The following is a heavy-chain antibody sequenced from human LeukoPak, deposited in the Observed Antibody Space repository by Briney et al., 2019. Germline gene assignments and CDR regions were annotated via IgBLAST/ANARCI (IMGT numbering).Heavy chain of an antibody. CDR3: ARTSFPGYSRSWWYDFDI. CDR2: IWYDGSNE. V-gene: IGHV3-33*01. Sequence: PGRSLRLSCAASGFNFSTYGMHWVRQAPGQGLEWVGVIWYDGSNEYYAESVKGRFTISRDNSKNALFLQMNSLRAEDTAVYYCARTSFPGYSRSWWYDFDIWGQGTMVTVSS. CDR1: GFNFSTYG. D-gene: IGHD6-13*01. J-gene: IGHJ3*02.